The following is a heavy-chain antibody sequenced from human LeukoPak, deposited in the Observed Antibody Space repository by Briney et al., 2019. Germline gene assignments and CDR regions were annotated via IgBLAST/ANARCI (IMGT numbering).Heavy chain of an antibody. Sequence: GGSLKLSCAASGFTFSGSAMHWVRQAPGQGLEWMGWINPNSGGTNYAQKVQGRVTMTRDTSISTAYMELSRLRSDDTAVYYCASVRWSGYYKGLDYWGQGTLVTVSS. J-gene: IGHJ4*02. V-gene: IGHV1-2*02. CDR3: ASVRWSGYYKGLDY. D-gene: IGHD3-3*01. CDR2: INPNSGGT. CDR1: GFTFSGSA.